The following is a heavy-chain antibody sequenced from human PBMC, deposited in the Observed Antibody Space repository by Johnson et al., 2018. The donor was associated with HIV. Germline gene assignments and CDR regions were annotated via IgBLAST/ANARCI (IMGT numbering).Heavy chain of an antibody. CDR2: ISYDGSNK. Sequence: QVQLVESGGGLVQPGGSLRLSCAASGFTFSSYDMHWVRQAPGKGLEWVEFISYDGSNKYYEDYVKGRFTISRDSSKNELYLQMNSLRAEDTAVYYCASSFDYGDAFDIWGQGTMVTVSS. CDR3: ASSFDYGDAFDI. J-gene: IGHJ3*02. V-gene: IGHV3-30*03. CDR1: GFTFSSYD. D-gene: IGHD4-17*01.